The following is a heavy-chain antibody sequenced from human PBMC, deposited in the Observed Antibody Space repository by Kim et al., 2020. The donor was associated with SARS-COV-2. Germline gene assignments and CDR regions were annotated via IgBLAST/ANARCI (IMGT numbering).Heavy chain of an antibody. V-gene: IGHV3-30*04. CDR3: ARDFQGVVRGVIPGDY. D-gene: IGHD3-10*01. CDR1: GFTFSNYA. CDR2: ISYDGSNK. Sequence: GGSLRLSCAASGFTFSNYAMHWVRQAPGKGLEWVAVISYDGSNKYYADSVKGRFTISRDNSKTTLYLQMNSLRAEDTAVYYCARDFQGVVRGVIPGDYWGQGTLVTVSS. J-gene: IGHJ4*02.